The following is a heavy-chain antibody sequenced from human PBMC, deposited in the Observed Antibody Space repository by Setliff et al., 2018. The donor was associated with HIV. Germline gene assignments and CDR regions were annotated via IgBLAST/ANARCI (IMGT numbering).Heavy chain of an antibody. CDR3: ARGTAYYNFWSGYSQDYDYYMDV. CDR1: GGSFSGYY. CDR2: INHSGST. Sequence: AETLSLTCAVYGGSFSGYYWSWIRQSPGKGLEWIGEINHSGSTKYNPSLKSRVTISVDTSKNQFSLKLSSVTAADTAVYYCARGTAYYNFWSGYSQDYDYYMDVWGKGTTVTVSS. D-gene: IGHD3-3*01. V-gene: IGHV4-34*01. J-gene: IGHJ6*03.